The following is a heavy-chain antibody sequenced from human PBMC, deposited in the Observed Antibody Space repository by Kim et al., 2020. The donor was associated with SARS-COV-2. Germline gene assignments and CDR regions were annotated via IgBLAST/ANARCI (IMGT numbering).Heavy chain of an antibody. V-gene: IGHV3-15*01. CDR1: GLAFIDAW. CDR2: IQSKGGGETT. Sequence: GGSLRLSCTASGLAFIDAWMSWVRQAPGKGLEWVGRIQSKGGGETTDYGAPVKGRFTISRDDSKNTVCLQMNSLKTEDTGVYYCVWSGYNWFARWGQGTLVTVSS. J-gene: IGHJ5*02. CDR3: VWSGYNWFAR. D-gene: IGHD3-3*01.